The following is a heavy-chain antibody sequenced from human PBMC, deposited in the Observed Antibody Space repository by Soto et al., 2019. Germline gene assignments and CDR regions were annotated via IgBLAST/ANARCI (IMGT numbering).Heavy chain of an antibody. CDR1: GYSISSGYY. J-gene: IGHJ5*02. Sequence: SETLSLTCAVSGYSISSGYYWGWIRQPPGKGLEWIGSIYHSGSTYYNPSLKSRVTISVDTSKNQFSLKLSSVTAADTAVYYCARFTDTAFDPRGQGTLVTVSS. D-gene: IGHD5-18*01. V-gene: IGHV4-38-2*01. CDR2: IYHSGST. CDR3: ARFTDTAFDP.